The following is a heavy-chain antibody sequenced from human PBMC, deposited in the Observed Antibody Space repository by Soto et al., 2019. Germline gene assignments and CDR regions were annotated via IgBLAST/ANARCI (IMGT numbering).Heavy chain of an antibody. V-gene: IGHV6-1*01. J-gene: IGHJ6*02. D-gene: IGHD3-22*01. Sequence: SQTLSLTCAISGDSVSSNSAAWNWIRQSPSRGLEWLGRTYYRSKWYNDYAGSVKSRITINPDTSKNQFSLQLNSVTPEDTAVYYCARDSRDSSGYYYNYYGMDVWGQGTTVTVSS. CDR1: GDSVSSNSAA. CDR2: TYYRSKWYN. CDR3: ARDSRDSSGYYYNYYGMDV.